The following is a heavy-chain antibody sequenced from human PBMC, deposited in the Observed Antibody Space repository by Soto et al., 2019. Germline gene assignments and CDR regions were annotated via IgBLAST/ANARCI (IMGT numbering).Heavy chain of an antibody. V-gene: IGHV3-30*18. CDR1: GFTFSKYA. D-gene: IGHD3-10*01. CDR3: AKDFFPVFGSEGAMDV. Sequence: QVRLVESGGGVVQPGRSLRLSCVASGFTFSKYAMHWVRQAPGTGLEWVAVISSDGSYQHYADSVKGRFTISRNDSKNTRYLEMNGLRAEATGAHDTAVYYCAKDFFPVFGSEGAMDVWGQGTTVTVSS. CDR2: ISSDGSYQ. J-gene: IGHJ6*02.